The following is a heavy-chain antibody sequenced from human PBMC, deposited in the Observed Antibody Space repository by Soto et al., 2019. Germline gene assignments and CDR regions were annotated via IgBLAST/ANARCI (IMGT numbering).Heavy chain of an antibody. CDR2: IKSKTDGGTT. CDR3: TTDRPDYDFWSGYYYFDY. J-gene: IGHJ4*02. D-gene: IGHD3-3*01. Sequence: EVQLVESGGGLVKPGGSLRLSCAASGFTFSNAWMSWVRQAPGKGLEWVGRIKSKTDGGTTDYAAPVKGRFTISSDDSKNTLYLQMNSLKTEDTAVYYCTTDRPDYDFWSGYYYFDYWGQGTLVTVSS. CDR1: GFTFSNAW. V-gene: IGHV3-15*01.